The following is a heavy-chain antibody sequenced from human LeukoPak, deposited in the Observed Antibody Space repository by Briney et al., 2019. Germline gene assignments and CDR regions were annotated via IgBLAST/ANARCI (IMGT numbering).Heavy chain of an antibody. D-gene: IGHD3-22*01. CDR1: GYTFTSYD. V-gene: IGHV1-8*01. J-gene: IGHJ3*02. CDR3: ARGLWATYYYDSSGYVNGFDI. CDR2: MNPNSGNT. Sequence: ASVKVSCKASGYTFTSYDINWVRQATGQGLEWMGWMNPNSGNTGYAQKFQGRVTMTRNTSISTAYMELSSLRSEDTAVYYCARGLWATYYYDSSGYVNGFDIWGQGTMVTVPS.